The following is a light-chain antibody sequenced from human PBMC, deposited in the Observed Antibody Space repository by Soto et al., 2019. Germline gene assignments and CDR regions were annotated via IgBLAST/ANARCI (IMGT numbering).Light chain of an antibody. CDR2: EVS. CDR1: SSDVGGYNY. CDR3: SSLAGTNSV. Sequence: QSVLTQPPSASGSPGQSVTISCTGTSSDVGGYNYVSWYQHHPGKGPKLMIYEVSKRTSGVPDRFSGSKSGNTASLTVSGLQAEDEADFFCSSLAGTNSVFGGGTKVTVL. V-gene: IGLV2-8*01. J-gene: IGLJ2*01.